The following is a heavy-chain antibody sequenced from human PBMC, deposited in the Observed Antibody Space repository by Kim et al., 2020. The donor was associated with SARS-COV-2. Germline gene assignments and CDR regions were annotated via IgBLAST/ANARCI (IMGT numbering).Heavy chain of an antibody. J-gene: IGHJ4*02. CDR3: ARDLSQGWDPILPVTVNDY. CDR2: ISAYNGNT. Sequence: ASVKVSCKASGYTFTSYGISWVRQAPGQGLEWMGWISAYNGNTNYAQKLQGRVTMTTDTSTSTAYMELRSLRSDDTAVYYCARDLSQGWDPILPVTVNDYWGQGTLVTVSS. CDR1: GYTFTSYG. V-gene: IGHV1-18*01. D-gene: IGHD4-4*01.